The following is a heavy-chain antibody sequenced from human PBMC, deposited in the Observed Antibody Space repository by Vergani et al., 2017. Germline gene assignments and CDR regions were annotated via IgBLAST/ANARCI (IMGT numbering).Heavy chain of an antibody. D-gene: IGHD2-2*03. J-gene: IGHJ4*02. CDR3: ARVPGYCSSTSCPVDD. Sequence: QVQLQESGPGLVKPSETLSLTCTVPGGSISSYYWSWIRQPPGKGLEWIGYIYYSGSTNYNPSLKSRVTISVDTSKNQFSLKLSSVTAADTAVYYCARVPGYCSSTSCPVDDWGEGTLVTVSS. CDR2: IYYSGST. CDR1: GGSISSYY. V-gene: IGHV4-59*01.